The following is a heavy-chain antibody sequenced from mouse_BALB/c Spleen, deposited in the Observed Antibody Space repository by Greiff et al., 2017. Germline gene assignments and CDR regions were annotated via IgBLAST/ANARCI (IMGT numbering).Heavy chain of an antibody. V-gene: IGHV14-3*02. J-gene: IGHJ1*01. CDR3: ARDFDV. CDR2: IDPANGNT. Sequence: EVQVVESGAELVKPGASVKLSCTASGFNIKDTYMHWVKQRPEQGLEWIGRIDPANGNTKYDPKFQGKATITADTSSNTAYLQLSSLTSEDTAVYYCARDFDVWGAGTTVTVSS. CDR1: GFNIKDTY.